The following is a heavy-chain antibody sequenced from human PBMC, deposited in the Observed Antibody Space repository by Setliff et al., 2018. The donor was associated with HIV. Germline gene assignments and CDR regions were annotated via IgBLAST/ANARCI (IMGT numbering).Heavy chain of an antibody. CDR3: ARSPERGYDSDWFDP. V-gene: IGHV4-59*11. J-gene: IGHJ5*02. CDR2: ISYSGST. CDR1: GGSISSHY. Sequence: PSETLSLTCTVSGGSISSHYWTWIRQPPGKGLEWIGYISYSGSTNYNPSLKSRVTISVDTSENQFSLKLSSVTASDTAVYYCARSPERGYDSDWFDPWGQGTLVTVSS. D-gene: IGHD5-12*01.